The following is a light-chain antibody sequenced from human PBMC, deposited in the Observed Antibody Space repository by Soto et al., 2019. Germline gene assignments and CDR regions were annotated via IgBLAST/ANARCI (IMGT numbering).Light chain of an antibody. J-gene: IGKJ4*01. CDR3: QQYNNWPVT. V-gene: IGKV3-15*01. CDR2: GAS. Sequence: EVVLTQSPGNLSVSPGERATLSCRASQSVSSNLAWYQQKPGQAPRLLIYGASTRATGIPARFSGSGSGTEFTLTISSLQSEDFAVYYCQQYNNWPVTFGGGTKVDIK. CDR1: QSVSSN.